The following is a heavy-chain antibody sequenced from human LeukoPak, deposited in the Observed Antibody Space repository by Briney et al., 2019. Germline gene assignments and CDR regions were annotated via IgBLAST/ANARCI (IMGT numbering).Heavy chain of an antibody. J-gene: IGHJ5*02. D-gene: IGHD3-10*01. V-gene: IGHV1-18*04. Sequence: GASVKVSCKASGSTFTSYGISWVRQAPGQGLEWMGWICAYNGNTNYAQKLQGRVTMTTDTSTSTAYMELRSLRSDDTAVYYCARDQSLWFGELFGNWFDPWGQGTLVTVSS. CDR3: ARDQSLWFGELFGNWFDP. CDR1: GSTFTSYG. CDR2: ICAYNGNT.